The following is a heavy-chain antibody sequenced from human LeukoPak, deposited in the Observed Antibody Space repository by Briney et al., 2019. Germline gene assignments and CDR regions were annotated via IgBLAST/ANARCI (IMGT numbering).Heavy chain of an antibody. CDR3: ARDLRGSPDR. J-gene: IGHJ5*02. CDR2: INPDGSTT. CDR1: GFTFTTFW. V-gene: IGHV3-74*01. D-gene: IGHD3-16*01. Sequence: PGGSLRLSCAAPGFTFTTFWMNWVRQVPGRGLVWVSLINPDGSTTTYADSVKGRFTISRDNAKNTVYLQMNSLRGEDTAVYYCARDLRGSPDRWGQGTLVTVSS.